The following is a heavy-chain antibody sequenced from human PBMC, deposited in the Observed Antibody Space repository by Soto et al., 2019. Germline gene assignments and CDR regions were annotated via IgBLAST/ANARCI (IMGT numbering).Heavy chain of an antibody. CDR1: GGSISSDY. D-gene: IGHD3-10*01. CDR3: AGWFGRLYVMDV. Sequence: QVQLQESGPGLVKPSETLSLTCTVSGGSISSDYWSWIRPPPGKGLEWIGYIYYSGSTNYNPSLKSRVSISVNTPKNWFALKLSSVSAADTAVYYCAGWFGRLYVMDVWGQGSTVTVSS. J-gene: IGHJ6*02. CDR2: IYYSGST. V-gene: IGHV4-59*01.